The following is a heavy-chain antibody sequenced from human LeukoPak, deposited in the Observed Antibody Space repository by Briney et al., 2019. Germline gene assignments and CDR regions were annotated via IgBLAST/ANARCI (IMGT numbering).Heavy chain of an antibody. J-gene: IGHJ4*02. Sequence: SVKVSCKASGGTFSSYAISWVRQAPGQGLEWMGRIIPILGIANYAQKFQGRVTITADKSTSTAYMELSSLRSEDTAVYYCARALRSSWYDSSMIYWGQGTLVTVSS. V-gene: IGHV1-69*04. CDR2: IIPILGIA. D-gene: IGHD6-13*01. CDR3: ARALRSSWYDSSMIY. CDR1: GGTFSSYA.